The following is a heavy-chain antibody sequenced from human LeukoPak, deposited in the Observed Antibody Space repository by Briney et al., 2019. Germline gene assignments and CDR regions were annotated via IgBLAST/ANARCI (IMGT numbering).Heavy chain of an antibody. D-gene: IGHD2-2*01. J-gene: IGHJ5*02. CDR1: GGTFSSYA. CDR3: ARDVSSTENWFDP. Sequence: SVKVSCKASGGTFSSYAISWVRQAPGQGLEWMGGIIPIFGTANYAQKFQGRVTIATDESTSTAYMELSSLRSEDTAVYYCARDVSSTENWFDPWGQGTLVTVSS. CDR2: IIPIFGTA. V-gene: IGHV1-69*05.